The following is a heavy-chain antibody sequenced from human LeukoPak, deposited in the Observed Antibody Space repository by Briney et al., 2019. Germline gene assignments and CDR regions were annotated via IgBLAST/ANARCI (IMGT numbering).Heavy chain of an antibody. CDR2: ISAYNGNT. CDR3: ARERITMVRGPLIDY. D-gene: IGHD3-10*01. Sequence: ASVKVSCKASGGTFSSYVISWVRQAPGQGLEWMGWISAYNGNTNYAQKLQGGVTMTTDTSTSTAYMELRSLRSDDTAVYYCARERITMVRGPLIDYWGQGTLVTVSS. J-gene: IGHJ4*02. CDR1: GGTFSSYV. V-gene: IGHV1-18*01.